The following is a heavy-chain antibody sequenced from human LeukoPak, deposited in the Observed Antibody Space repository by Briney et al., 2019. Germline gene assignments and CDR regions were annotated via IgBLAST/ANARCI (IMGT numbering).Heavy chain of an antibody. J-gene: IGHJ4*02. Sequence: SETLSLTCIVSGDSINNYYWSWIRQPPGKGLEWIGYIYYSGSIMYNPSLKSRVTISVDTSKNQFSLKLSSVTAADTAVYYCARGGVGTTTNLDYWGQGTLVTVSS. CDR3: ARGGVGTTTNLDY. V-gene: IGHV4-59*12. CDR2: IYYSGSI. CDR1: GDSINNYY. D-gene: IGHD1-1*01.